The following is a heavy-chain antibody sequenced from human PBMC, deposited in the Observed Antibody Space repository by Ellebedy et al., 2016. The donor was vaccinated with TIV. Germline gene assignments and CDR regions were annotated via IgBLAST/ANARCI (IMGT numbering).Heavy chain of an antibody. CDR3: ARYVSYFDTVDQIDYYFDY. V-gene: IGHV4-59*08. J-gene: IGHJ4*02. CDR1: GGSFSSYY. Sequence: SETLSLTCIVSGGSFSSYYWSWIRQPPGKGLEWIGYIYNSDITNYNPSLKSRVSISVDTSKTQFALKLTSVTAADTAVYYCARYVSYFDTVDQIDYYFDYWGQGTLVTVSS. D-gene: IGHD3-22*01. CDR2: IYNSDIT.